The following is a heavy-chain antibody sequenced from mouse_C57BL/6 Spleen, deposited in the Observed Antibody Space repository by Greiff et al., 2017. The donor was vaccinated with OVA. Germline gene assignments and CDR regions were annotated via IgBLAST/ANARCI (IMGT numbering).Heavy chain of an antibody. Sequence: EVQLVESGGGLVKPGGSLKLSCAASGFTFSDYGMHWVRQAPEKGLEWVAYISSGSSTIYYADTVKGRFTISRDNAKNTLFLQMTSLRSEDTAMYYCARQGSRYAMDYWGQGTSVTVSS. V-gene: IGHV5-17*01. CDR1: GFTFSDYG. CDR3: ARQGSRYAMDY. D-gene: IGHD1-1*01. J-gene: IGHJ4*01. CDR2: ISSGSSTI.